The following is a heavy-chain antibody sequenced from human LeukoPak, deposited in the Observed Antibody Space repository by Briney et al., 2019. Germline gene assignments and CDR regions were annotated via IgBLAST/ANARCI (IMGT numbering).Heavy chain of an antibody. Sequence: GESLKISCKGSGYSFTSYWIGGVRQMPGKGLEWMGIIYPGDSDTRYSPSFQGQVTISADKSISTAYLQWSSLKASDTAMYYCARGGALGYCSGGSCYMADYWGQGTLVTVSS. CDR2: IYPGDSDT. J-gene: IGHJ4*02. V-gene: IGHV5-51*01. D-gene: IGHD2-15*01. CDR3: ARGGALGYCSGGSCYMADY. CDR1: GYSFTSYW.